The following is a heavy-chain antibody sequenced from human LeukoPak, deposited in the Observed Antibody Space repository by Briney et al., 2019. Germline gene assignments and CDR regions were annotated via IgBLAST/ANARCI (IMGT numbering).Heavy chain of an antibody. CDR1: GFTFSNYA. J-gene: IGHJ4*02. V-gene: IGHV3-23*01. CDR3: AKDLTVTNTYAQGLFDY. D-gene: IGHD2-2*01. CDR2: ISGGGGNT. Sequence: GGSLRLSCAASGFTFSNYAMNWVRQAPGKGLEWVSAISGGGGNTYYKPSVAGRFTISRDNSKNTLYLRMYSLRAEDTALYYCAKDLTVTNTYAQGLFDYWGQGILVTVSS.